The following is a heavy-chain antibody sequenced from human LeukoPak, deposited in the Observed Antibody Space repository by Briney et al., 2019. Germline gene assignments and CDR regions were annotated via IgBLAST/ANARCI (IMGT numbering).Heavy chain of an antibody. V-gene: IGHV1-2*02. D-gene: IGHD4-17*01. J-gene: IGHJ6*03. CDR3: ARDSYDYGDYLGYYYYMDV. CDR1: GYTFTGYY. Sequence: ASVKVSCKASGYTFTGYYMHWVRQAPGQGLEWMGWINPNSGGTNYAQKLQGRVTMTRDTSISTAYMELSRLRSDDTAVYYCARDSYDYGDYLGYYYYMDVWGKGTTVTVSS. CDR2: INPNSGGT.